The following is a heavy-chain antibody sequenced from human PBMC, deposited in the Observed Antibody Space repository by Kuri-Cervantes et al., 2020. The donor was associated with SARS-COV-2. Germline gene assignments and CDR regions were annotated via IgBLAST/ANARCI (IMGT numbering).Heavy chain of an antibody. CDR3: ATTGLRGSYSQFDI. CDR1: GYTFTGHG. D-gene: IGHD1-26*01. J-gene: IGHJ3*02. Sequence: SVKVSCKASGYTFTGHGFGWVRQAPGQGLEWMGRIIPILGIANYAQKFQGRVTITADKSTSTAYMELSSLRSEDTAVYYCATTGLRGSYSQFDIWGQGTMVTVSS. CDR2: IIPILGIA. V-gene: IGHV1-69*04.